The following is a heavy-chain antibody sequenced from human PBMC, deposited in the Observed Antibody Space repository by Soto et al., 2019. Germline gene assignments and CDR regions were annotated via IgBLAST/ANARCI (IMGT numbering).Heavy chain of an antibody. CDR1: GFTFDDYA. CDR3: VKASGAGLVVVPATTRRADYKLES. CDR2: LNWNSAKV. Sequence: EVQLVESGGGLVQPGRSLRLSCATSGFTFDDYAMHWVRQAPGKGLEWVAGLNWNSAKVGYADSVKGRCTISRDNAKNALHNQLNSLRTEDTALYYCVKASGAGLVVVPATTRRADYKLESWGQGTLVAVS. D-gene: IGHD2-21*02. V-gene: IGHV3-9*01. J-gene: IGHJ5*02.